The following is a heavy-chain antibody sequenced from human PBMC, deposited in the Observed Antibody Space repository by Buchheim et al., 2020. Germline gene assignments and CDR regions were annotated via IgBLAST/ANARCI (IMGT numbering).Heavy chain of an antibody. J-gene: IGHJ4*02. Sequence: QVQLVQSGAEVKKPGASVKVSCKASGYTFTSYYVHWVRQAPGQGLEWMGIINPSGAGTSYSQKFQGRVTMTRDTSTSTGDMELSSLRSEDTAVYYCARDRGAAAGTSPGYWGQGT. V-gene: IGHV1-46*01. D-gene: IGHD6-13*01. CDR3: ARDRGAAAGTSPGY. CDR2: INPSGAGT. CDR1: GYTFTSYY.